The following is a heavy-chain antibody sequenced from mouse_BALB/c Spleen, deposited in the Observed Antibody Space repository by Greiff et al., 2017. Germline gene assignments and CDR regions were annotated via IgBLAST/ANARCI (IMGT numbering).Heavy chain of an antibody. CDR2: IGPFNGGT. CDR1: GYSFTSYY. V-gene: IGHV1S135*01. CDR3: ARRWDGAMDY. D-gene: IGHD4-1*01. J-gene: IGHJ4*01. Sequence: VQLQQSGPELMKPGASVKISCKASGYSFTSYYMHWVKQSHGKSLEWIGYIGPFNGGTSYNQKFKGKATLTVDKSSSTAYMHLSSLTSEDSAVYYCARRWDGAMDYWGQGTSVTVSS.